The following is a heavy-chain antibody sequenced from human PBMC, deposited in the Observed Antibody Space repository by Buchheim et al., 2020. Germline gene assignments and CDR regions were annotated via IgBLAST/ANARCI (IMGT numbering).Heavy chain of an antibody. J-gene: IGHJ4*02. CDR1: GGTFSSYA. Sequence: QVQLVQSGAEVKKPGSSVKVSCKASGGTFSSYAISWVRQAPGQRLEWMGWMHAANGDTRYSQKFQGRATITRDTSASTVYMELSSLRSEDTAVYYCAGDYAPTTVGAMFDQWGQGTL. CDR3: AGDYAPTTVGAMFDQ. D-gene: IGHD1-26*01. CDR2: MHAANGDT. V-gene: IGHV1-3*01.